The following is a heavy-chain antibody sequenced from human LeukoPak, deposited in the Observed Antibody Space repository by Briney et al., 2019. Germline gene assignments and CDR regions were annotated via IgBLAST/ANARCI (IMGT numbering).Heavy chain of an antibody. CDR1: GFTFSSYS. D-gene: IGHD3-9*01. J-gene: IGHJ4*02. CDR2: ISRSSSYI. V-gene: IGHV3-21*01. CDR3: ARRGGTNSRYDILTGYYRYYFDY. Sequence: PGGSLRLSCAASGFTFSSYSMNWVRQAPGKGLEWVPSISRSSSYIYYADSVKGRFTISRDNAKSSLYLQMNSLRAEDTAVYYCARRGGTNSRYDILTGYYRYYFDYWGQGTLVTVSS.